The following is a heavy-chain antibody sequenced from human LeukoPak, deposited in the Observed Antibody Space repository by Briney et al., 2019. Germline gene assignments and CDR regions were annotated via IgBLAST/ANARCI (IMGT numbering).Heavy chain of an antibody. CDR2: INQDASEK. Sequence: GGSLRLSCAASGFTFSRYAIHWVRQAPGKGLEWVANINQDASEKYYVESVKGRFAISRDNAKNSLYLQMSSLRAEDTAVYYCASYYYGSGTSLGYWGQGTLVTVSS. CDR1: GFTFSRYA. J-gene: IGHJ4*02. CDR3: ASYYYGSGTSLGY. V-gene: IGHV3-7*01. D-gene: IGHD3-10*01.